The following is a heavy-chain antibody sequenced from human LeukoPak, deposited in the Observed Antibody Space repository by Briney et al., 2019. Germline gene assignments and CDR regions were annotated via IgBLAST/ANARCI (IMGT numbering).Heavy chain of an antibody. J-gene: IGHJ6*03. CDR1: GGSISSYY. CDR2: IHYSGGIT. D-gene: IGHD2-2*01. CDR3: ARSPPAATWGYYYYMDV. Sequence: SETLSLTCTVSGGSISSYYWSWIRQPPGKGLEWIGYIHYSGGITYYNPSLKSRVTISVDRSKNQFSLKLSSVTAADTAVYYCARSPPAATWGYYYYMDVWGKGTTVIVSS. V-gene: IGHV4-59*12.